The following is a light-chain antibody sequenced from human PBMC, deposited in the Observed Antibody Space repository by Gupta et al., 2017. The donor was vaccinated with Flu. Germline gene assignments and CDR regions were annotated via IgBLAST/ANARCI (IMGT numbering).Light chain of an antibody. J-gene: IGKJ4*01. CDR2: AAT. CDR3: QQSYSVPLT. V-gene: IGKV1-39*01. CDR1: QGISSF. Sequence: EIQMTKSPSSLSASVGDRVTITCRASQGISSFLNWYQQKPGKAPKVLIYAATGLQSGVPSRFSGSGSGTDFTLTIDSLQPEDFASYYCQQSYSVPLTFGGGTKVEIK.